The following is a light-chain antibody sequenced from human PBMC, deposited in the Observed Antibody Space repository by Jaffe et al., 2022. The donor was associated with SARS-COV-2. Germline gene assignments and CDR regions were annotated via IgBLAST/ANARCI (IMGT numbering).Light chain of an antibody. CDR2: GAS. J-gene: IGKJ4*01. V-gene: IGKV3-20*01. CDR3: HQYGTSPLT. Sequence: EIVLTQSPGTLSLSPGERATLSCRASQSVSNNYLAWYQQKPGQAPRVLIYGASRRATGIPDRFSGSGSGTDFTLTISRLEPEDFAVYYCHQYGTSPLTFGGGTKVEIK. CDR1: QSVSNNY.